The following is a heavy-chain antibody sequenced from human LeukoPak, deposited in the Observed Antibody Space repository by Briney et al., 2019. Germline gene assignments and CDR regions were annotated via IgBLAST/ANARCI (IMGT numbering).Heavy chain of an antibody. J-gene: IGHJ3*02. D-gene: IGHD2-8*01. V-gene: IGHV3-30*03. Sequence: PGGSLRLSCAASGFTFSTYGMHWVRQAPGKGLEWVAVISYDGSNKYYTDSVKGRFTISRDNSKNTLYPQMNSLRAEDTAMYYCARDRLTNDAFDIWGQGTMVTVSS. CDR2: ISYDGSNK. CDR1: GFTFSTYG. CDR3: ARDRLTNDAFDI.